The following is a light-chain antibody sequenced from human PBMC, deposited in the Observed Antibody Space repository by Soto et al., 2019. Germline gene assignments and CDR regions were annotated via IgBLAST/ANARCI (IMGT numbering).Light chain of an antibody. CDR1: QSVLHITGKTF. CDR3: MQSTQLPPT. CDR2: EVS. V-gene: IGKV2D-29*02. Sequence: VVPQNPHFLSVSFVQLASFSCHSGQSVLHITGKTFLFWYLQKPGQSPQLLIYEVSTRVSGVPDRFSGSGSGTDFTLEISRVETDDVGIYYCMQSTQLPPTFGQGTLPEIK. J-gene: IGKJ5*01.